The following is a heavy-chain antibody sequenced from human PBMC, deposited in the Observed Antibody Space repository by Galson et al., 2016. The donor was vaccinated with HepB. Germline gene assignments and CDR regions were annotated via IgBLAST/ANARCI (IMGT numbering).Heavy chain of an antibody. CDR2: IYNSGST. D-gene: IGHD2-8*01. V-gene: IGHV3-53*01. J-gene: IGHJ5*01. Sequence: SLRLSCAASGFTVSNNYMSWVRQAPGKGLEYVSVIYNSGSTYYADSVKGRFSISRQFQEYVYLQMNSLRVEDTAVYYCARLGPVNINGVWGVNWFDSWGQGTLVTVSS. CDR3: ARLGPVNINGVWGVNWFDS. CDR1: GFTVSNNY.